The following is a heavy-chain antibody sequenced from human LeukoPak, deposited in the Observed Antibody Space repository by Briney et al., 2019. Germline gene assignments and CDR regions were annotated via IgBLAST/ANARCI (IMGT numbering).Heavy chain of an antibody. D-gene: IGHD3-3*01. CDR2: IYYSGST. J-gene: IGHJ4*02. CDR1: GGSISSSSYC. Sequence: KASETLSLTCTVSGGSISSSSYCWGWVRQPPGKGLEWIGSIYYSGSTYYNPSLKSRVTISVDTSKNQFSLKLSSVTAADTAVYYCARTFPYYDFWSGYLAFDYWGQGTLVTVSS. CDR3: ARTFPYYDFWSGYLAFDY. V-gene: IGHV4-39*01.